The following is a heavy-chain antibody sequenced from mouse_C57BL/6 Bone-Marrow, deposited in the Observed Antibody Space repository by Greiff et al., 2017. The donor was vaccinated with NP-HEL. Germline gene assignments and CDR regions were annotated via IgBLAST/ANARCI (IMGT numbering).Heavy chain of an antibody. J-gene: IGHJ1*03. CDR3: AKDRRYGTSYWYFDV. Sequence: QVQLQQSGPGLVQPSQSLSITCTVSGFSLTSYGVHWVRQPPGKGLEWLGVIWSGGSTDYNAAFISRLSISKDNSKSQVFFKMNSLQADDTAIYYCAKDRRYGTSYWYFDVWGTGTTVTVSS. V-gene: IGHV2-4*01. CDR2: IWSGGST. D-gene: IGHD1-1*01. CDR1: GFSLTSYG.